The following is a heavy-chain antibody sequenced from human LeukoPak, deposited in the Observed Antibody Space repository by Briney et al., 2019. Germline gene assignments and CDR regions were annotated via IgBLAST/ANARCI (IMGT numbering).Heavy chain of an antibody. Sequence: GRSLRLSCAASGYTFSSYWMGWVHQAPGKGLEWVASIKQDGTEKYYVDSVKGRFTISKDNAKNSLYLQMNSLRAEDTAVYYCAREDHSNYEYWGQGTLVTVSS. J-gene: IGHJ4*02. CDR3: AREDHSNYEY. D-gene: IGHD4-11*01. CDR1: GYTFSSYW. V-gene: IGHV3-7*01. CDR2: IKQDGTEK.